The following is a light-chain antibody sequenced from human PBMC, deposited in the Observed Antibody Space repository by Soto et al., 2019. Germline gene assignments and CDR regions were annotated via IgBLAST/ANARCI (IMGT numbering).Light chain of an antibody. J-gene: IGKJ4*01. CDR3: MRALQTPLT. V-gene: IGKV2-28*01. Sequence: DVLLAQSPLSLPFSRGEPSSISGRSSQSVLHSNGNNYLDWYLQKPGQSPQLLIYLGSNRASGVPDRFSGSGSGTDFTLKISRVEAEDVGVYYCMRALQTPLTFGGGTKVDIK. CDR1: QSVLHSNGNNY. CDR2: LGS.